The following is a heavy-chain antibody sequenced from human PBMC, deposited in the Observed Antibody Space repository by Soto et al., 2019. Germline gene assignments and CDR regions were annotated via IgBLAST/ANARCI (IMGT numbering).Heavy chain of an antibody. Sequence: QVQLQESGPGLVKPSQTLSLACTVSGDSINTPHYYWSWIRQPPGKGLEWIGYIYYSGSTYYNPSLQSRVTISEAMSKKQFSLRLSSVTAADTAVYYCARGYYYDSSGWPPWEWSQGTLVTVSS. J-gene: IGHJ4*02. CDR2: IYYSGST. CDR3: ARGYYYDSSGWPPWE. D-gene: IGHD3-22*01. V-gene: IGHV4-30-4*01. CDR1: GDSINTPHYY.